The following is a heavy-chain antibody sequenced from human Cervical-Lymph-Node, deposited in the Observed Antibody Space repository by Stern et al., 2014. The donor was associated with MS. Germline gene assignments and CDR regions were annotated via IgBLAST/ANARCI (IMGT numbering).Heavy chain of an antibody. V-gene: IGHV1-3*04. CDR2: INTANGDT. CDR3: GRGQQSFDP. D-gene: IGHD6-13*01. Sequence: HVQLVQSGAEVKKPGASVKVSCKASGYTFTSYAIHWVRKAPGQRLEWMGRINTANGDTYYSEKFQGRVTFTRDTSANTAYMELFSLTSEDTTVYYCGRGQQSFDPWGQGTLVTVSA. J-gene: IGHJ5*02. CDR1: GYTFTSYA.